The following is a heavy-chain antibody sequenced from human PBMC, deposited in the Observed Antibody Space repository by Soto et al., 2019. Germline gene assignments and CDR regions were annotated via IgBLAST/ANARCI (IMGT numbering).Heavy chain of an antibody. Sequence: SSETLSLTCAVYGGSFSGYYWSWIRQPPGKGLEWIGEINHSGSTNYNPSLKSRVTISVDTSKNQFSLKLSSVTAADTAVYYCAREEGGYYGYWGQGTLVTVSS. CDR1: GGSFSGYY. V-gene: IGHV4-34*01. D-gene: IGHD2-15*01. CDR3: AREEGGYYGY. J-gene: IGHJ4*02. CDR2: INHSGST.